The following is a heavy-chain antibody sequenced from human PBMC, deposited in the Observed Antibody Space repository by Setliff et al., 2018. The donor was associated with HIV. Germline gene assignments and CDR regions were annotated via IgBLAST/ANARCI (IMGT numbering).Heavy chain of an antibody. CDR1: GGSISSGNYY. CDR3: AREGARHYGSGRYHSWFDP. J-gene: IGHJ5*02. Sequence: SETLSLTCTVSGGSISSGNYYWSWIRQRPGKGLEWIGYIYYSGSTYYNPSLKSRVTMSVDTSKNQFSLKLSSVTAADTAVYYCAREGARHYGSGRYHSWFDPWGQGTQVTVSS. V-gene: IGHV4-31*03. CDR2: IYYSGST. D-gene: IGHD3-10*01.